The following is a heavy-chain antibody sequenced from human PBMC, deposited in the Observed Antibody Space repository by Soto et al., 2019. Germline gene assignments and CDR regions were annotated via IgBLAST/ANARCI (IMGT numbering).Heavy chain of an antibody. CDR2: ISSYSSTI. D-gene: IGHD6-25*01. CDR3: ARRGGSVPFDC. J-gene: IGHJ4*02. Sequence: EVQLVESGGCLVQPGGSLRLSCAASGFTYSSYSMNWVRQAPGKGLEWVSYISSYSSTIYYADSVKGRFTISRDNAKNSLYLKRNSGREGDRVIYYWARRGGSVPFDCGGRGPLVPVPS. V-gene: IGHV3-48*02. CDR1: GFTYSSYS.